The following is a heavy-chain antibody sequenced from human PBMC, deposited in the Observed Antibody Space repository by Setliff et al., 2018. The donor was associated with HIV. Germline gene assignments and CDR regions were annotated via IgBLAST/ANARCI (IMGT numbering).Heavy chain of an antibody. CDR3: AKESGLYSNYKYYYYMDV. V-gene: IGHV3-30*18. D-gene: IGHD4-4*01. CDR2: ISYDGSNE. J-gene: IGHJ6*03. Sequence: GGSLRLSCAASGFTLSSYGMHWVRQAPGKGLEWVAVISYDGSNEYYADSVKGRLTISRDNSKNTLYLQMNNLRAEDTAVYYCAKESGLYSNYKYYYYMDVWGKGTTVTVSS. CDR1: GFTLSSYG.